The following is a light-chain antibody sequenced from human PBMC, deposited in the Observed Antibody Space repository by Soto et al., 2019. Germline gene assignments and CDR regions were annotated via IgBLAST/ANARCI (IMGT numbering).Light chain of an antibody. CDR2: DAS. CDR1: QSVSSY. J-gene: IGKJ2*01. Sequence: EIVLTQSPATLSLSLGERATLSCRASQSVSSYLAWYQQKPGQAPRLLIYDASNRATGIPARFSGSGSGTDFTLTISSREPEDFAVYYCQQRSNWPYTFGQGTKLEIK. V-gene: IGKV3-11*01. CDR3: QQRSNWPYT.